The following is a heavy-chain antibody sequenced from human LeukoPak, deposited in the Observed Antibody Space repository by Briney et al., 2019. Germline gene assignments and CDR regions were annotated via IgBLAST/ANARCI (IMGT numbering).Heavy chain of an antibody. CDR3: ASEGLAVAGNFLY. Sequence: SETLSLTCTVSGGSISSSGYYWGWIRQPPGKGLEWIGSINYSGKTYYNPSLKSRVTISVDTSKSQFSLKLSSVTAADTAVYYCASEGLAVAGNFLYWGQGALVTVSS. CDR1: GGSISSSGYY. J-gene: IGHJ4*02. CDR2: INYSGKT. V-gene: IGHV4-39*07. D-gene: IGHD6-19*01.